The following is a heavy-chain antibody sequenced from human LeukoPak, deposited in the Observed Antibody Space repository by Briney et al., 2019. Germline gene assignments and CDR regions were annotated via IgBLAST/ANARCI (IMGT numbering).Heavy chain of an antibody. CDR1: GYSFTSYW. CDR2: IYPGDSDT. CDR3: ARHRRATVNHYYYGMDV. J-gene: IGHJ6*02. D-gene: IGHD4-17*01. Sequence: GESLKISCKGSGYSFTSYWIGWVRQMPGKGLEWMGIIYPGDSDTRYSPSFQGQVTTSADKSISTAYLQWSSLKASDTAMYYCARHRRATVNHYYYGMDVWGQGTTVTVSS. V-gene: IGHV5-51*01.